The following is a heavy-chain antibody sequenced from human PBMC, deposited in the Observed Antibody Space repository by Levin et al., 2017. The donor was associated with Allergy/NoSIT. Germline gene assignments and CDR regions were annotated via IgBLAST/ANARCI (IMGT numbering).Heavy chain of an antibody. Sequence: GESLKISCKASGYTFTSFDINWVRQATGQGLEWMGWMNPNSGNIAYAQKFQGRVTMTRNTSISTAYMELSSLRSEDTAVYYCARGDLEVDYWGQGTLVTVSS. J-gene: IGHJ4*02. V-gene: IGHV1-8*01. CDR2: MNPNSGNI. CDR1: GYTFTSFD. CDR3: ARGDLEVDY.